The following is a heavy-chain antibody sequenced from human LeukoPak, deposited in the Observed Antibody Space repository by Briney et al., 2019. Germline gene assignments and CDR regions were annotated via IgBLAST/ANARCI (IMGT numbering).Heavy chain of an antibody. J-gene: IGHJ4*02. CDR3: ARIGPILGAAWVDY. Sequence: SETLSLTCAVYGGSFSGYYWSWIRQPPGQGLEWIGYIFYAGSTYYNPSLKSRVTMSVDTSKNQFSLRLSSVTAVDTAVYYCARIGPILGAAWVDYWGQGTLVSVSS. CDR1: GGSFSGYY. D-gene: IGHD3-3*02. CDR2: IFYAGST. V-gene: IGHV4-34*10.